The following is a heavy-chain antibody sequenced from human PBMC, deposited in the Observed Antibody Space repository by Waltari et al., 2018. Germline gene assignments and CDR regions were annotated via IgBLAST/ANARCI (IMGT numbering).Heavy chain of an antibody. D-gene: IGHD3-22*01. CDR1: GYTFTSYD. Sequence: QVQLVQSGAEVKKPGASVKVSCKASGYTFTSYDINWVRQATGQGLEWMGWMNPTSGNTGYAQKFQGRVTMTRNTSISTAYMELSSLRSEDTAVYYCARGGRITMIVVVRGAFDIWGQGTMVTVSS. V-gene: IGHV1-8*01. CDR2: MNPTSGNT. J-gene: IGHJ3*02. CDR3: ARGGRITMIVVVRGAFDI.